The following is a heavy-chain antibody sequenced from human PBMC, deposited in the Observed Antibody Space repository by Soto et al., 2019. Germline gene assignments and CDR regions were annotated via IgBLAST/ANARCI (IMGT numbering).Heavy chain of an antibody. V-gene: IGHV4-59*01. Sequence: QVQLQESGPGLVKPSETLSLTCTVSGGSISGYYWSWIRQPPGKGLEWIGNIHYTGNTNYNPSLKNRAITSVDMFRSQISLELMSLTTADTAVYYCAGGESAVAGLPAGWGQGTLVSVSS. CDR2: IHYTGNT. CDR1: GGSISGYY. D-gene: IGHD6-19*01. CDR3: AGGESAVAGLPAG. J-gene: IGHJ4*02.